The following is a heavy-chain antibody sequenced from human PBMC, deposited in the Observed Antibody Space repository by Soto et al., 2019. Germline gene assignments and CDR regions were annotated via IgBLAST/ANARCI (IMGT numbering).Heavy chain of an antibody. D-gene: IGHD6-19*01. CDR1: GFPFSSYA. CDR3: QTAFFSVAGTNY. V-gene: IGHV3-23*01. Sequence: GGSLRLSCAASGFPFSSYAMGWVRQAPGKGLEWVSSISGSDGRTYYADSVKGRFTISRDNSKNTLYLQMNSLRAEDTAVYFCQTAFFSVAGTNYWGQGTLVTVSS. CDR2: ISGSDGRT. J-gene: IGHJ4*02.